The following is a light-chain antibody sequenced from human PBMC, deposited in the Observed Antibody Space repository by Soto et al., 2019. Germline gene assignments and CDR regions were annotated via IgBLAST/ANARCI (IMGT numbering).Light chain of an antibody. CDR2: EGS. Sequence: QSVLTQPASVSGSPGQSITISCTGTSSDVGSYNLVSWYQQHPGKAPKLMIYEGSKRPSGVSNRFSGSKSGNTASLTISGLQAEDDADSSCCSYAASSPYVFGPLTKVT. CDR1: SSDVGSYNL. J-gene: IGLJ1*01. CDR3: CSYAASSPYV. V-gene: IGLV2-23*01.